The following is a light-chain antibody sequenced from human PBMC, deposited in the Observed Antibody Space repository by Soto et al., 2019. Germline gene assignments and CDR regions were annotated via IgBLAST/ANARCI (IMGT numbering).Light chain of an antibody. Sequence: DIQLTQSPSFLSASVGDRVTITCRAGQGISRYLPWYQQKPGKAPNLLIYAASTLQSGVPSRFSGSGSGTEFTLTISSLQPDDFATYYCQQYNSYWTFGQGTKVDIK. CDR3: QQYNSYWT. J-gene: IGKJ1*01. CDR2: AAS. V-gene: IGKV1-9*01. CDR1: QGISRY.